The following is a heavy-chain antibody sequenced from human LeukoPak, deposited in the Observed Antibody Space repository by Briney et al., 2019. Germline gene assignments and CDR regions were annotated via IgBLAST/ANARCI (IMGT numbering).Heavy chain of an antibody. CDR1: GFTFSSYG. Sequence: GSLRLSCAASGFTFSSYGMHWVRQAPGKGLEWVAFIRYDGSNKYYADSVKGRFTISRDNSKNTLYLQMNSLRAEDTAVYYCAKDGSSWYSDAGAFDIWGQGTMVTVSS. J-gene: IGHJ3*02. CDR3: AKDGSSWYSDAGAFDI. CDR2: IRYDGSNK. V-gene: IGHV3-30*02. D-gene: IGHD6-13*01.